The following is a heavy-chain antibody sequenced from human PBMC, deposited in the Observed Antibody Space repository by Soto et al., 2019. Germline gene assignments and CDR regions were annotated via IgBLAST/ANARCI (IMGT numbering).Heavy chain of an antibody. CDR1: GFTFSTYG. CDR3: ARGGGSGSSFVGYYYYTLDV. CDR2: IWYDGSNK. J-gene: IGHJ6*02. D-gene: IGHD1-26*01. V-gene: IGHV3-33*01. Sequence: QVQLVESGGGVVQPGRSLRLSCTASGFTFSTYGMHWVRQAPGKGLEWVTVIWYDGSNKYYADSVKGRFTISRDNSXHTLYLQMNSLRADDTAVYYCARGGGSGSSFVGYYYYTLDVWGQGTTVTVSS.